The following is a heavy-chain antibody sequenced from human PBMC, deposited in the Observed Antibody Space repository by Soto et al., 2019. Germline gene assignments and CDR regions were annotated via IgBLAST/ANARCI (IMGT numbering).Heavy chain of an antibody. D-gene: IGHD2-2*01. CDR2: ISSGSDFI. CDR3: TRDTVAGGLAPMDY. J-gene: IGHJ4*02. Sequence: QLVESGGGLVKPGGSLRLSCAASGFTFSTYTMNWVRQAPGKGLEWVSSISSGSDFIYYADSLKGRFTVSRDNAKNSLYLQMNSLRADDTALYYCTRDTVAGGLAPMDYWGQGTLVTVSS. CDR1: GFTFSTYT. V-gene: IGHV3-21*01.